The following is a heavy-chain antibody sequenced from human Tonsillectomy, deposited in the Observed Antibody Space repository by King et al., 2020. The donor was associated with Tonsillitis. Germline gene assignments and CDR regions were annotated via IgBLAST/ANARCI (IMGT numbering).Heavy chain of an antibody. CDR3: VSDLLGDVVATNY. D-gene: IGHD5-12*01. CDR2: INSDVSST. CDR1: GFTFSSYW. V-gene: IGHV3-74*03. Sequence: VQLVESGGGLFQPGGSLRLSCAASGFTFSSYWMHWARQAPGKGLQWVSRINSDVSSTTYADAVKGRFTISRDNAKNTLYRQMNSLRAEDTAVYYCVSDLLGDVVATNYWGQGTLVTVSS. J-gene: IGHJ4*02.